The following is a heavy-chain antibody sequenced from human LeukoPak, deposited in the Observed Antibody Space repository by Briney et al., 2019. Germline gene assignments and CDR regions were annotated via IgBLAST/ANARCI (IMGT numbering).Heavy chain of an antibody. D-gene: IGHD3-22*01. CDR1: GGSISSGSYY. CDR3: TRGSIAYYYMDV. J-gene: IGHJ6*03. V-gene: IGHV4-61*02. CDR2: IYTSGST. Sequence: SETLSLTRTVSGGSISSGSYYWSWIRQPAGKGLEWIGRIYTSGSTNYNPSLKSRVTISVDTSKNQFSLKLSSVTAADTAVYYCTRGSIAYYYMDVWGKGTTVTISS.